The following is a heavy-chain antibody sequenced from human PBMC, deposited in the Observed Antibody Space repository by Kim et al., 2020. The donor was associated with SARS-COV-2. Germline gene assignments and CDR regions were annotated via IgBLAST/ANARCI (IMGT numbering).Heavy chain of an antibody. J-gene: IGHJ4*02. CDR3: AGRLPYFDY. Sequence: SGSPHYNPPLKSRVTMADDTSKNQFSLERGSVTAADTAVYYCAGRLPYFDYWGQGTLVTVSS. CDR2: SGSP. D-gene: IGHD2-15*01. V-gene: IGHV4-4*07.